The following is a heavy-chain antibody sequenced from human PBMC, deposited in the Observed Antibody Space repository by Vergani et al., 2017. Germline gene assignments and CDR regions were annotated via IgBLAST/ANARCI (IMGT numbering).Heavy chain of an antibody. V-gene: IGHV1-18*01. CDR2: ISAYNGNT. CDR3: ARDLGDIVATTPGADYFDY. J-gene: IGHJ4*02. CDR1: GYTFTSYG. D-gene: IGHD5-12*01. Sequence: QVQLVQSGAEVKKPGASVKVSCKASGYTFTSYGISWERQAPGQGLEWMGWISAYNGNTNYAQKLQGRVTMTTDTSTSTAYMELRSLRSDDTAVYYCARDLGDIVATTPGADYFDYWGQGTLVTVSS.